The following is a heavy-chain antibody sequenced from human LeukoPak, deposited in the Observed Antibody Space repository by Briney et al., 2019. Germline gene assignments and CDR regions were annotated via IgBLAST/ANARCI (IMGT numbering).Heavy chain of an antibody. Sequence: TSETLSLTCTVSGVSISSSSYYWGWIRQPPGKGLEWIGSIYYSGSTYYNPSLKSRVTISVDTSKNQFSLKLSSVTAADTAVYYCARHLRLGELSFYYWGQGTLVTVSS. CDR3: ARHLRLGELSFYY. CDR2: IYYSGST. CDR1: GVSISSSSYY. D-gene: IGHD3-16*02. V-gene: IGHV4-39*01. J-gene: IGHJ4*02.